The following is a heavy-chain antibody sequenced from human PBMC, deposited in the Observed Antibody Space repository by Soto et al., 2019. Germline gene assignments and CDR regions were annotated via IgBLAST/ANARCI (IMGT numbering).Heavy chain of an antibody. D-gene: IGHD6-13*01. CDR2: TRNKADSYTT. J-gene: IGHJ4*02. CDR1: GFTFSDHY. V-gene: IGHV3-72*01. Sequence: EVQLVESGGGLVQPGGSLRLSCAASGFTFSDHYMDWVRQAPGKGLEWVGRTRNKADSYTTEYAASVKGRFTISRDDSRDSLYLHMNSLRTEDTAVYYCVRLWGYTNDQVVPFDCWGQGTLVTVSS. CDR3: VRLWGYTNDQVVPFDC.